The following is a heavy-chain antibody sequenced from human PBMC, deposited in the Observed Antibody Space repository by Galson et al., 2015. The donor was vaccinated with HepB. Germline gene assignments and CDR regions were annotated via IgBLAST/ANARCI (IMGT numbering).Heavy chain of an antibody. Sequence: TLSLTCTVSGDSISSGSFYWTWIRQPAGKGLEWVGRIHASGRTNYNPSLQSRLTMSVDTSKNQFSLNLSSVTAADTAMYYCARSGPFYDFWSGPTDYFDSWGQGILVTASS. CDR3: ARSGPFYDFWSGPTDYFDS. CDR2: IHASGRT. V-gene: IGHV4-61*02. D-gene: IGHD3-3*01. J-gene: IGHJ4*02. CDR1: GDSISSGSFY.